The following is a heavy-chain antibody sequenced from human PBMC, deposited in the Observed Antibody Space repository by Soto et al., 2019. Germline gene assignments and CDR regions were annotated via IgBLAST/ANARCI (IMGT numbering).Heavy chain of an antibody. CDR2: ISRSRSYT. Sequence: QVQLVESGGGLVKPGGSLRLSCAASGFTFSDYYMSWIRQAPGKGLEWVSYISRSRSYTNYADSVKGRFTITRDNAKNSLYLQMNSLRAEDTAVYYWARDHYGPGGFDPWGQGTLVTVSS. J-gene: IGHJ5*02. V-gene: IGHV3-11*05. CDR3: ARDHYGPGGFDP. D-gene: IGHD3-10*01. CDR1: GFTFSDYY.